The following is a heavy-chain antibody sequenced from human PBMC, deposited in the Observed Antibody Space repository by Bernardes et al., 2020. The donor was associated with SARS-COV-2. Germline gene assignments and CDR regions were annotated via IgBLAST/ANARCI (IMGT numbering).Heavy chain of an antibody. CDR1: GFSLSTSGVG. J-gene: IGHJ6*02. V-gene: IGHV2-5*02. Sequence: SGPTLVKPTQTLTLTCTFSGFSLSTSGVGVGWIRQPPGKALEWLALIYWDDDKRYSPSLKSRLTITKDTSKNQVVLTMTNMDPVDTATYYCAHRGGYCSGGSCYSYGMDVWGQGTTVTVSS. CDR3: AHRGGYCSGGSCYSYGMDV. CDR2: IYWDDDK. D-gene: IGHD2-15*01.